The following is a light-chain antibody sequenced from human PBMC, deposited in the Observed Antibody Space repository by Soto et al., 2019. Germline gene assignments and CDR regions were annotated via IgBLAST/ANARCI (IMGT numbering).Light chain of an antibody. Sequence: DIQMTQSPSTLSASVGDRVTITCRASQSISSWLAWYQQKPGKAPKLLIYDASSLESGVPSRFSSSGSGTEFTLTISSLQPDDFATYYCQQYNSYSQTFGQGTKLEIK. CDR2: DAS. J-gene: IGKJ2*01. CDR3: QQYNSYSQT. V-gene: IGKV1-5*01. CDR1: QSISSW.